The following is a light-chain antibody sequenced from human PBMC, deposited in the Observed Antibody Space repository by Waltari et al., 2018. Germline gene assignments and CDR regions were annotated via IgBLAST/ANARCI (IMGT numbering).Light chain of an antibody. CDR2: KAS. V-gene: IGKV1-5*03. CDR1: QSISSW. Sequence: DIQMTQSPSTLSASVGDRVTIACRARQSISSWLAWYQQKPGKAPKLLIYKASTLASGVPSAVSRSGSGTEVTLTISSLQPDDFATYYCQHYNTYSRSITFGQGTRLEIQ. CDR3: QHYNTYSRSIT. J-gene: IGKJ5*01.